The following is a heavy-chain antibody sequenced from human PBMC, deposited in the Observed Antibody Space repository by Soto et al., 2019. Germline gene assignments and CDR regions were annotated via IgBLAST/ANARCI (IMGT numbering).Heavy chain of an antibody. CDR3: ARHSLALRKNNWFDP. CDR1: GDSIIRSDFY. J-gene: IGHJ5*02. D-gene: IGHD3-3*02. CDR2: IFYLGSS. V-gene: IGHV4-39*01. Sequence: SSETLSLTCTVSGDSIIRSDFYWGWVRQPPGKGLEWIGSIFYLGSSYYNPSLKSRVTMSVDTSKNQFSLRLRSVTAADTALYFCARHSLALRKNNWFDPWGQGIMVTVSS.